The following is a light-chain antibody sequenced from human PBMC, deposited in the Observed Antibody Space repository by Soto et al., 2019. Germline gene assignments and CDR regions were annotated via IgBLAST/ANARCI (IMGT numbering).Light chain of an antibody. CDR3: MSYTSINTWV. J-gene: IGLJ3*02. CDR1: SRDVGGFNY. Sequence: QSVLSQPASVSGSPGQSITISCTGTSRDVGGFNYVSWYQQHPGKAPKLLIFEVRNRPSGVSNRFSGSKSGNTASLTISGLQAEDEADYYCMSYTSINTWVFGGGTKLTVL. CDR2: EVR. V-gene: IGLV2-14*01.